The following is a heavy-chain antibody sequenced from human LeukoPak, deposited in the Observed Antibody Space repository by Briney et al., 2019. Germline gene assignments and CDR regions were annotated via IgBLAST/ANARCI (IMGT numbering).Heavy chain of an antibody. J-gene: IGHJ4*02. V-gene: IGHV4-30-2*01. CDR1: GGSVSSGGYS. D-gene: IGHD5-12*01. Sequence: SETLSLTCAASGGSVSSGGYSWSWIRQPPGNGLEWIGYIYHSGRASYNPSLKSRVTIPLDRSRNHVSLNLTSVTAADTAVYYCARSGSTDFDYWGQGTLVTVSS. CDR3: ARSGSTDFDY. CDR2: IYHSGRA.